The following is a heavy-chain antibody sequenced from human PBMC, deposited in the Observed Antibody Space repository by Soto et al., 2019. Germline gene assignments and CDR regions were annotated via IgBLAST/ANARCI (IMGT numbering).Heavy chain of an antibody. V-gene: IGHV4-31*03. D-gene: IGHD2-2*01. Sequence: PSETLSLTCTVSGGSISSGGYYWSWIRQHPGKGLEWIGYIYYSGSTYYNPSLKSRVTISVDTSKNQFSLKLSSVTAADTAVYYCARAVGPVDNYYMDVWGKGTPVTVSS. CDR3: ARAVGPVDNYYMDV. CDR2: IYYSGST. J-gene: IGHJ6*03. CDR1: GGSISSGGYY.